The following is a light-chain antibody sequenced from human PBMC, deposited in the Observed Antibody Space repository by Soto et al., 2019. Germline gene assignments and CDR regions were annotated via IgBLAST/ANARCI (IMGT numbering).Light chain of an antibody. Sequence: DIQMTQSPSTLSASVGDRVTITCRASQSISSWLAWYQQKPGKAPNLLIYKASSLESGVPSRFSGSGSGTXXXXXXXSLQPDDFAPYYCQQYNIYPRTFGQGTKVEIK. CDR3: QQYNIYPRT. J-gene: IGKJ1*01. CDR1: QSISSW. CDR2: KAS. V-gene: IGKV1-5*03.